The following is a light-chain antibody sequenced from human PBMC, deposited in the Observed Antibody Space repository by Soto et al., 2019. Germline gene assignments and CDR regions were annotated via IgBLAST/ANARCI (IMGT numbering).Light chain of an antibody. CDR2: DVV. CDR1: NRDAGTHNY. Sequence: QSALTQPPSASGSPGQSVTISCTGTNRDAGTHNYVSWYQQYPGKAPKLLIYDVVKRPSGIPHRFSGSKSGNTASLTVSGLQADDEADYYCFSYAGGSTFVFGTGTKVTV. J-gene: IGLJ1*01. CDR3: FSYAGGSTFV. V-gene: IGLV2-8*01.